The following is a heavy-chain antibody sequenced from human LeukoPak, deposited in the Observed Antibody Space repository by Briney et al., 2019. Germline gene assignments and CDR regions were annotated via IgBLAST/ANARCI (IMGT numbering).Heavy chain of an antibody. CDR2: IYYSGST. V-gene: IGHV4-39*01. D-gene: IGHD2/OR15-2a*01. Sequence: SETLSLTCTVSGGSISSSSYYWGWIRQPPGKGLEWIGSIYYSGSTYYNPSLKSRVTISVDTSKNQFSLKLSSVTVADTAVYYCARRAWHHLTSEGAFDIWGQGTMVTVSS. CDR1: GGSISSSSYY. CDR3: ARRAWHHLTSEGAFDI. J-gene: IGHJ3*02.